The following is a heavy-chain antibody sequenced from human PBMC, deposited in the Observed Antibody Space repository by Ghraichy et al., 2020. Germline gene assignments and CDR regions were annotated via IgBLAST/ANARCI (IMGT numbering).Heavy chain of an antibody. CDR3: ARDGGSGIVVVPAAII. V-gene: IGHV3-21*01. D-gene: IGHD2-2*01. CDR1: GFTFSIYS. J-gene: IGHJ4*02. Sequence: GGSLRLSCAASGFTFSIYSMNWVCQAPGKGLEWVSSISSSSSYIYYADSVKGRFTISRDNAKNSLYLQMNSLRVEDTAVYYCARDGGSGIVVVPAAIIWGQGTLVTVSS. CDR2: ISSSSSYI.